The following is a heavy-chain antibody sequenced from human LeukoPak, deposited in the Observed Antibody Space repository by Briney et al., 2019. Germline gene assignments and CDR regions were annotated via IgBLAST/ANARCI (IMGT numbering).Heavy chain of an antibody. CDR3: AGSTVWSGIFQY. D-gene: IGHD3-3*01. CDR1: GFTFSYYS. Sequence: GGSLRLSXVASGFTFSYYSMTWVRQAPGKGLEWVSYIDSSSATTYYADSVKGRFIISRDNAKNSLFLQINSLRAEDTAVYYCAGSTVWSGIFQYWGQGTLVTVSS. CDR2: IDSSSATT. V-gene: IGHV3-48*01. J-gene: IGHJ1*01.